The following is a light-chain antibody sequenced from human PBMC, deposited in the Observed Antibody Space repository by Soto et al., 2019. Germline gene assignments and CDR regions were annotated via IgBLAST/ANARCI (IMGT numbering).Light chain of an antibody. CDR3: ETWDSSLSAAV. CDR2: GNN. V-gene: IGLV1-51*02. Sequence: QSVLTQPPSVSAAPGQTVTISCSGSSSNIGNNYVSWYQQLPGTAPKLLIYGNNKRPSDIPDRFSGSKAGTSAALGITGLQTGDEADYYCETWDSSLSAAVFGGGTKLTVL. CDR1: SSNIGNNY. J-gene: IGLJ2*01.